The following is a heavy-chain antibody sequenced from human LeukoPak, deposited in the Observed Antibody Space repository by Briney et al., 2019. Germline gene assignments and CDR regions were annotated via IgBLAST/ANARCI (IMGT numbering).Heavy chain of an antibody. D-gene: IGHD1-14*01. CDR1: GFTVSSNY. J-gene: IGHJ6*03. CDR3: ARVDPGPYYYYYYMDV. V-gene: IGHV3-53*01. Sequence: GGSLRLSCAASGFTVSSNYMSWVRQAPGKGLEWVSVIYSGGSTYYADSVKGRFTISRDNAKNSLYLQMNSLRAEDTAVYYCARVDPGPYYYYYYMDVWGKGTTVTVSS. CDR2: IYSGGST.